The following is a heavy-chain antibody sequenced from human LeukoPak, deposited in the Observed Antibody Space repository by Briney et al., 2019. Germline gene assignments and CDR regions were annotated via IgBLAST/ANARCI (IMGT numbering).Heavy chain of an antibody. J-gene: IGHJ4*02. D-gene: IGHD3-10*01. CDR1: GFTFSNAW. V-gene: IGHV3-53*01. CDR2: IYSGGST. Sequence: GGSLRLSCAASGFTFSNAWMSWVRQAPGKGLEWVSVIYSGGSTYYADSVKGRFTISRDNSKNTLYLQMNSLRAEDTAVYYCARAYYYGSGMTDWGQGTLVTVSS. CDR3: ARAYYYGSGMTD.